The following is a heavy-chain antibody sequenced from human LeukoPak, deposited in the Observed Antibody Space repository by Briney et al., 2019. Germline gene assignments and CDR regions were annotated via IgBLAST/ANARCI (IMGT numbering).Heavy chain of an antibody. V-gene: IGHV4-39*07. Sequence: SETLSLTCTVSGGSINSGDYYWVWIRQPPGKGLEWIGSIYYSGCTSYNQALKTRVTMTVHTSKSQFSLKLSSVTAADTAVYFCARSPHIWFAERGCFDPWGQGTLVTVSS. J-gene: IGHJ5*02. CDR3: ARSPHIWFAERGCFDP. D-gene: IGHD3-10*01. CDR1: GGSINSGDYY. CDR2: IYYSGCT.